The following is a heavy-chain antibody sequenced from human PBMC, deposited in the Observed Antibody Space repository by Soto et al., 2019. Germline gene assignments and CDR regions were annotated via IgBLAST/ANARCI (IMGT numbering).Heavy chain of an antibody. V-gene: IGHV4-59*08. CDR1: GDSISNYY. CDR2: IYYSGTT. CDR3: ARQLIT. Sequence: QVQLQESGPGLVKPSETLSLTCTVSGDSISNYYWTWIRQPPGKGLEWIGYIYYSGTTNYNPSLXSXGTISVDTSKNQFSLKLSSVTAADTAVYHCARQLITWGQGTLVTVSS. J-gene: IGHJ4*02.